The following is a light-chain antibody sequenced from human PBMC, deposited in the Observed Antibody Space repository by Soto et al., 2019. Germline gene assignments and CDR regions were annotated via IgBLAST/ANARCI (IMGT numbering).Light chain of an antibody. Sequence: EIVLTQSPGTLSLSPGERATLSCRASQSVTSSFLSWCQQKPGQAPRLLIYGASTRATAIPARFSGSGSATDFTLTISSLESEDFAVYYCQQYNKWPSITFGQGTRLEIK. CDR3: QQYNKWPSIT. J-gene: IGKJ5*01. CDR2: GAS. V-gene: IGKV3-15*01. CDR1: QSVTSSF.